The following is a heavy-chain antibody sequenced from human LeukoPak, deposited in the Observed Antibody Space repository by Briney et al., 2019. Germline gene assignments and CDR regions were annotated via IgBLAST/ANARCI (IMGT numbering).Heavy chain of an antibody. CDR3: ARGEVGATGLFDY. Sequence: PSETLSLTCTVSGGSISSYYWSWIQQPPGKGLEWIGYIYYSGSTNYNPSLKSRVTISVDTSKNQFSLKLSSVTAADTAVYYCARGEVGATGLFDYWGQGTLVTVSS. J-gene: IGHJ4*02. CDR2: IYYSGST. CDR1: GGSISSYY. D-gene: IGHD1-26*01. V-gene: IGHV4-59*01.